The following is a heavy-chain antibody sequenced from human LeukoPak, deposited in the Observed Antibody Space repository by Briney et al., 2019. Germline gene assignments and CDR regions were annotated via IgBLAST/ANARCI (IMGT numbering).Heavy chain of an antibody. V-gene: IGHV3-53*01. CDR2: IYSGGST. CDR1: GFTVSSNY. D-gene: IGHD5-18*01. J-gene: IGHJ3*02. Sequence: GGSLRLSCAASGFTVSSNYMSWVRQAPGKGLEWVSVIYSGGSTYYADSVKGRFTISRDNSKNTLNLQMNSLRAEDTAVYYCARDTAMAPGAFDIWGQGTMVTVSS. CDR3: ARDTAMAPGAFDI.